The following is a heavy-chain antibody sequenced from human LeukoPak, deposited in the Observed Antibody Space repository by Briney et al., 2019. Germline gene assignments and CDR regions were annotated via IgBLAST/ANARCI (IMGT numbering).Heavy chain of an antibody. V-gene: IGHV3-23*01. CDR2: ISEWGSTI. D-gene: IGHD2-21*02. CDR3: AKEGPSCRGDCYGVFDY. CDR1: GFTFSNAW. J-gene: IGHJ4*02. Sequence: GGSLRLSCVASGFTFSNAWMNWVRQAPGKGLEWVSVISEWGSTIYYADSVKGRFTISRDNSKNTLYLQMNGLRAEDTAIYYCAKEGPSCRGDCYGVFDYWGQGTLVTVSS.